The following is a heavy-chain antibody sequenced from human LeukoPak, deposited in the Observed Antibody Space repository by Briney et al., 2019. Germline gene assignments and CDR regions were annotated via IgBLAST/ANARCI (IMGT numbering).Heavy chain of an antibody. CDR2: ISGSGGST. V-gene: IGHV3-23*01. CDR3: ARDQPGARRGASFDY. J-gene: IGHJ4*02. D-gene: IGHD1-26*01. Sequence: GGSLRLSCAASGFTFSSYAMSWVRQAPGKGLEWVSAISGSGGSTYYADSVKGRFTISRDNSKNTLYLQMNSLRAEDTAVCYCARDQPGARRGASFDYWGQGTLVTVSS. CDR1: GFTFSSYA.